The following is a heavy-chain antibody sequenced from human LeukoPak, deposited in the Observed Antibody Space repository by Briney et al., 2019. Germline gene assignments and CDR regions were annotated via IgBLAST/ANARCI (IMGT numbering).Heavy chain of an antibody. Sequence: PGSSVRLPCAASGFTFHDYAMHCAPQAPGKGLEWVSGNSWNSCSIGYADSVKDRFTISRDNAKSSLYLQMNSLRAEDMALYYCAKGATDIVVVPADYFDYWGQGTLVTVSS. D-gene: IGHD2-2*01. CDR2: NSWNSCSI. V-gene: IGHV3-9*03. CDR3: AKGATDIVVVPADYFDY. CDR1: GFTFHDYA. J-gene: IGHJ4*02.